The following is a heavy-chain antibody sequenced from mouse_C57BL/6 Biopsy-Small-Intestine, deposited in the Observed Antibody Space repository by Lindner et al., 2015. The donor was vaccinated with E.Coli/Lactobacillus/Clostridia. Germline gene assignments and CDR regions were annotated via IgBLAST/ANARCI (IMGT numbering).Heavy chain of an antibody. CDR2: IFPGSGNT. CDR3: AEGADYEDFFES. V-gene: IGHV1-75*01. J-gene: IGHJ2*02. CDR1: GYTFTGYW. Sequence: VQLQESGAEVMKPGASVKLSCKATGYTFTGYWIDWVKQRPGQGLEWIGWIFPGSGNTFYNEKFKDKATLTVDKSSSTAYILLSSLTSEDSAVYFCAEGADYEDFFESWGQGTSLTVSS. D-gene: IGHD2-4*01.